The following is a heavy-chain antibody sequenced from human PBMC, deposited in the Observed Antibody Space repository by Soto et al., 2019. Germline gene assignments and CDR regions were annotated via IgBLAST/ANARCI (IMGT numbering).Heavy chain of an antibody. CDR3: ARALGCRSTSCTLDY. J-gene: IGHJ4*02. Sequence: QVQLVQSGAEVKKPGSSVKVSCKACGGTFGSYAFSWVRQAPGQGLEWMGGIIPVSGAAHYAQTFQGRVTITADETTSTAYMELSSLRSQDTAVYYCARALGCRSTSCTLDYWGQGTRVIVSS. CDR1: GGTFGSYA. CDR2: IIPVSGAA. V-gene: IGHV1-69*01. D-gene: IGHD2-2*01.